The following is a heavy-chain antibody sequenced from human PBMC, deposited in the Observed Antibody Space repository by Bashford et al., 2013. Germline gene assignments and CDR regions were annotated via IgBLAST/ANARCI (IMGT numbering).Heavy chain of an antibody. CDR3: ARDATQSGFALRKFDWFSGFDS. V-gene: IGHV4-39*07. CDR2: IYYSGST. Sequence: ETLSLTCTVSGGSISSSSYVLGLDPPAPRKGLEWIGSIYYSGSTYYRSSLKSRVTISVDTSKDQFSLKLTSLTAADTAVYYCARDATQSGFALRKFDWFSGFDSWGQGTLVTVSS. CDR1: GGSISSSSYV. J-gene: IGHJ4*02. D-gene: IGHD3-9*01.